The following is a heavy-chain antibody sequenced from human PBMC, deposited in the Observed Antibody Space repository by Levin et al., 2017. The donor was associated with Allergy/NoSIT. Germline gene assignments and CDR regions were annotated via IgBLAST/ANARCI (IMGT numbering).Heavy chain of an antibody. CDR3: ARFSSGSEYYFDY. CDR2: IYSGGTT. CDR1: GFTVSSNY. J-gene: IGHJ4*02. V-gene: IGHV3-53*01. D-gene: IGHD1-26*01. Sequence: PWGSLRLSCAASGFTVSSNYMSWVRQTPGKGLEWVSVIYSGGTTYYADSVKGRFTISRDNSKNTLYLQMNSLRAEDTAVYYCARFSSGSEYYFDYWGQGTLVTVSS.